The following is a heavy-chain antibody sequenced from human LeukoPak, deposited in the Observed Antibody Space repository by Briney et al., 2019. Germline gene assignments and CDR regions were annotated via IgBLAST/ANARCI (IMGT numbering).Heavy chain of an antibody. Sequence: GGSPRLSCAASGFTFSSFDMHWVRQPTGQGLEWVSTIGTASDTYYPGSVEGRFTLSRDNAKNSLYLQMNSLTAGDTAVYYCARGPPRGKYYYMDVWGKGTTVTVSS. D-gene: IGHD1-1*01. CDR1: GFTFSSFD. CDR2: IGTASDT. V-gene: IGHV3-13*01. J-gene: IGHJ6*03. CDR3: ARGPPRGKYYYMDV.